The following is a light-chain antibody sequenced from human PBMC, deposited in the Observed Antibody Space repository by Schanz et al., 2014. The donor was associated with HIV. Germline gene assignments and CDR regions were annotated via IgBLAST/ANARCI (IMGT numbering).Light chain of an antibody. CDR2: DTT. CDR3: LVYYGGAWV. Sequence: QAVVTQEPSLTVSPGGTVTLTCGSSTGAVASGHYPHWFQQKPGQGPRTLISDTTNRHSWTPARFSGSLLGGKAALTLSGVQPEEEAEYYCLVYYGGAWVFGGGTKLTVL. V-gene: IGLV7-46*01. CDR1: TGAVASGHY. J-gene: IGLJ3*02.